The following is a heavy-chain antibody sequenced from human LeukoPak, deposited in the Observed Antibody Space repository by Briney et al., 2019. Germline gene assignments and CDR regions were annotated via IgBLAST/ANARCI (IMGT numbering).Heavy chain of an antibody. CDR3: ARNAAFPDYYIDV. D-gene: IGHD2-2*01. CDR2: VFIDGRV. J-gene: IGHJ6*03. CDR1: DDSIKRYY. V-gene: IGHV4-4*07. Sequence: SETLSLTCTVSDDSIKRYYWSWIRRPAGKGLEWIGHVFIDGRVKYNASLQSRVSISIDTSKNQFYLKLTSMTGADTAVYYCARNAAFPDYYIDVWGKGTTVTASS.